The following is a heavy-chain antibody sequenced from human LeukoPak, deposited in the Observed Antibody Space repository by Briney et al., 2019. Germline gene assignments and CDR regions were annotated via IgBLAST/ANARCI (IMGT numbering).Heavy chain of an antibody. J-gene: IGHJ4*02. V-gene: IGHV3-23*01. CDR2: ISGST. CDR1: GFTFSSYA. Sequence: GGSLRLFCAASGFTFSSYAMSWVRQAPGKGLGLVSGISGSTYYADSVKGRFTISRDNSKNTLYLQMNSLRAEDTAVYYCAKLGYSGYDPKDHWGQGTLVTVSS. CDR3: AKLGYSGYDPKDH. D-gene: IGHD5-12*01.